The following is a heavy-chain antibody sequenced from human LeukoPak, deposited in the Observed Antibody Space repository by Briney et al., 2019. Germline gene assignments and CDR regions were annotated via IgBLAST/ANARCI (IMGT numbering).Heavy chain of an antibody. CDR3: ARSPYYYDSSGYQYYFDY. Sequence: SVKVSCKASGGTFISYAISWVRQAPGQGLEWMGGIIPIFGTANYAQKFQGRVTITADESTSTAYMELSSLRSEDTAVYYCARSPYYYDSSGYQYYFDYWGQGTLVTVSS. CDR1: GGTFISYA. J-gene: IGHJ4*02. D-gene: IGHD3-22*01. V-gene: IGHV1-69*13. CDR2: IIPIFGTA.